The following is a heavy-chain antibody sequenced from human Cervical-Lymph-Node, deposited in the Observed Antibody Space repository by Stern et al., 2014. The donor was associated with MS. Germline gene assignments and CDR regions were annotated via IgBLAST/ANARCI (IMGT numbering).Heavy chain of an antibody. D-gene: IGHD3-22*01. Sequence: QESGPTLVKPTQTLTLTCTFSGFSFSTSGVGVGWIRQPPGRALEFLAVIYWDDDEHYNPSLKSRLTISKDTSKNQVILTLTNMAPVDTATYYCVHGPSASDSDGYYYGFDSWGQGTLVTVSP. J-gene: IGHJ4*02. CDR2: IYWDDDE. V-gene: IGHV2-5*02. CDR1: GFSFSTSGVG. CDR3: VHGPSASDSDGYYYGFDS.